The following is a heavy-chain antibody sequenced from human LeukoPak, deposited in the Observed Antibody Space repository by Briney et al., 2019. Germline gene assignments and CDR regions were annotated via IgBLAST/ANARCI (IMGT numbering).Heavy chain of an antibody. CDR3: ARGRASGYPWDY. CDR2: ISGSGGST. CDR1: GFTFSSYA. Sequence: GGSQRLSCAASGFTFSSYAMSWVRQAPGKGLEWVSAISGSGGSTYYADSVKGRFTISRDNAKNSLYLQMNSLRAEDTAVYYCARGRASGYPWDYWGQGTLVTVSS. J-gene: IGHJ4*02. D-gene: IGHD3-22*01. V-gene: IGHV3-23*01.